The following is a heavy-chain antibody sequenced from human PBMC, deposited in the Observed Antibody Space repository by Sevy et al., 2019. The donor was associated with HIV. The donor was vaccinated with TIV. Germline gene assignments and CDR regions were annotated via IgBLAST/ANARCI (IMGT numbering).Heavy chain of an antibody. CDR2: ISYDGSNK. V-gene: IGHV3-30*04. CDR3: AREVINSGSYYAYYYYGMDV. CDR1: GFTFSSYA. Sequence: LSLTCAASGFTFSSYAMHWVRQAPGKGLEWVAVISYDGSNKYYADSVKGRLTISRDNSKNTLYLQMNSLRAEDTAVYYCAREVINSGSYYAYYYYGMDVWGQGTTVTVSS. J-gene: IGHJ6*02. D-gene: IGHD1-26*01.